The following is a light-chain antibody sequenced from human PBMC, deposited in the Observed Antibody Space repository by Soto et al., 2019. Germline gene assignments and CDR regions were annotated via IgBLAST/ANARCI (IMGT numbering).Light chain of an antibody. CDR1: QSVSSY. CDR3: KQRHMWPIT. J-gene: IGKJ5*01. CDR2: DAS. V-gene: IGKV3-11*01. Sequence: EIVLTQSPATLSLSPGERATLSCRASQSVSSYLAWYQQKPGQAPRLLIYDASNRATGIQARFSGSGSGTDFTLTISSLEPEDSAVYYCKQRHMWPITFGQGTRLEIK.